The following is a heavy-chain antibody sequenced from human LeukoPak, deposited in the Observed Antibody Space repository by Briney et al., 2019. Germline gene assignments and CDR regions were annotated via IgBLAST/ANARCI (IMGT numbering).Heavy chain of an antibody. V-gene: IGHV4-4*07. D-gene: IGHD3-3*01. Sequence: PSETLSLTCTVSGGSISSYYWSWIRQPAGKGLEWIGRIYTSGSTNYNPSLKSRVTMSVDTSKNQFSLKLSSVTAAVTALYYCARDNFQYYDFWSGYYNPPSYFDYWGQGTLVTVSS. CDR3: ARDNFQYYDFWSGYYNPPSYFDY. J-gene: IGHJ4*02. CDR2: IYTSGST. CDR1: GGSISSYY.